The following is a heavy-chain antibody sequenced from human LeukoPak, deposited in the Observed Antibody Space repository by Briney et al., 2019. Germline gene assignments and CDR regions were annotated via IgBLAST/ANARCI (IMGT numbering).Heavy chain of an antibody. CDR1: GYTFTGYY. V-gene: IGHV1-46*01. Sequence: PWASVKVSCKASGYTFTGYYMHWVRQAPGQGLEWMGIINPSGGSTSCAQKFQGRVTMTRDMSTSTVYMELSSLRSEDAAVYYCARVRGSYYFDYWGQGTLVTVSS. CDR2: INPSGGST. CDR3: ARVRGSYYFDY. J-gene: IGHJ4*02. D-gene: IGHD3-10*01.